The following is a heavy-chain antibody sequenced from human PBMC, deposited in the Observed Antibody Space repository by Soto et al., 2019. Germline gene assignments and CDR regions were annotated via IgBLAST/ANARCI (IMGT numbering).Heavy chain of an antibody. CDR1: GGSISSGGYY. D-gene: IGHD3-22*01. CDR3: VKARYYDSSGPDAFDI. CDR2: IYYSGST. J-gene: IGHJ3*02. Sequence: TLSLTCTVSGGSISSGGYYWSWIRQHPGKGLEWIGYIYYSGSTYYNPSLKSRVTISVDTSKNQFSLKLSSLRAEDTAVYYCVKARYYDSSGPDAFDIWGQGTMVTVSS. V-gene: IGHV4-31*03.